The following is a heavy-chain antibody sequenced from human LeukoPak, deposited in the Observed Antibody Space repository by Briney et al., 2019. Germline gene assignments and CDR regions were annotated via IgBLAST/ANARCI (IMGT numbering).Heavy chain of an antibody. V-gene: IGHV1-2*02. J-gene: IGHJ4*02. CDR1: GYTFTAYN. Sequence: GASVKVSCKASGYTFTAYNMLWVRQAPGQGPEWVGGMSPYSGGTNKAQKFQGRVNMTRATSITTAYMELTRLTSDDTAVYYCVRDLYMAAASPDYWGQGTLVTVSS. CDR2: MSPYSGGT. CDR3: VRDLYMAAASPDY. D-gene: IGHD6-13*01.